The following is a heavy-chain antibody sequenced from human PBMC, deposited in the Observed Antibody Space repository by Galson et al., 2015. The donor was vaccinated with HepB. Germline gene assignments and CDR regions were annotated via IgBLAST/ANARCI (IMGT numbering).Heavy chain of an antibody. CDR2: IIPILGIA. D-gene: IGHD3-16*01. J-gene: IGHJ4*02. V-gene: IGHV1-69*04. Sequence: SVKVSCKASGGTFSSYTISWVRQAPGQGLEWMGRIIPILGIANYAQKFQGRVTITADKSTSTAYMELSSLRSEDTAVYYCARDIERLGELYYWGQGTLVTVSS. CDR1: GGTFSSYT. CDR3: ARDIERLGELYY.